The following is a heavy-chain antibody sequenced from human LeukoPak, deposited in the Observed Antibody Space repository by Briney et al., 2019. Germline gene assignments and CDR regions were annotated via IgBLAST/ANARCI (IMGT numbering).Heavy chain of an antibody. CDR1: GFTFSSYA. CDR3: ARAGHTYYYDSSGYLDY. J-gene: IGHJ4*02. Sequence: GGSLRLSCAASGFTFSSYAMSWVRQAPGKGLEWVSSISSSTSYIYYADSVKGRFTISRDNAKNSLYLQMNSLRAEDTAVYYCARAGHTYYYDSSGYLDYWGQGTLVTVSS. CDR2: ISSSTSYI. V-gene: IGHV3-21*01. D-gene: IGHD3-22*01.